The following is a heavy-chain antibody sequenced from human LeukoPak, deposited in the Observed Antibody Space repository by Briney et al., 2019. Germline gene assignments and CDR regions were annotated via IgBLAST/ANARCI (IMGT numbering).Heavy chain of an antibody. CDR2: INQDGSQK. CDR3: ARDWFDGDYDRFDY. Sequence: EGSLRLSCAVSGFTFSSYWMSWFRQAPGKGLEWVANINQDGSQKFSVDSVKGRFTISRDNAKNSLSLQMNSLRVEDTAVYYCARDWFDGDYDRFDYWGQGTLVTVSS. CDR1: GFTFSSYW. J-gene: IGHJ4*02. D-gene: IGHD4-17*01. V-gene: IGHV3-7*03.